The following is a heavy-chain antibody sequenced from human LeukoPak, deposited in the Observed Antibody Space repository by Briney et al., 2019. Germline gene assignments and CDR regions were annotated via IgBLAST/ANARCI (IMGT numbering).Heavy chain of an antibody. Sequence: KPSETLSLTCSVSGGSISSDTYYWGWIRQPPGKGLEWIGTMYYSGNTDYNPSLKSRITISVDTSKNQFYLKLTSVTAADTALYYCALPYFGAGVDAFDIWGQGTRVAVSS. J-gene: IGHJ3*02. CDR3: ALPYFGAGVDAFDI. D-gene: IGHD3-10*01. CDR2: MYYSGNT. CDR1: GGSISSDTYY. V-gene: IGHV4-39*07.